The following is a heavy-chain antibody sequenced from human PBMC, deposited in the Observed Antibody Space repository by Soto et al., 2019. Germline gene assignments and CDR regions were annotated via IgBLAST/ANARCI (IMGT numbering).Heavy chain of an antibody. Sequence: SETLSLTCAVYGGSFSGYYWSWIRQPPGKGLEWIGEINHSGSTNYNPSLKSRVTISVDTSKNQFSLKLSSVTAADTAVYYCGIAAQTFGLPQYWRQGTLGTVSS. CDR2: INHSGST. J-gene: IGHJ4*02. D-gene: IGHD3-3*01. CDR1: GGSFSGYY. CDR3: GIAAQTFGLPQY. V-gene: IGHV4-34*01.